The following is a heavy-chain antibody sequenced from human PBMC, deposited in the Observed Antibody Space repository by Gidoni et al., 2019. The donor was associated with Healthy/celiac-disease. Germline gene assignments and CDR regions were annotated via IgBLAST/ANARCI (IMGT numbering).Heavy chain of an antibody. V-gene: IGHV4-30-4*01. CDR3: ARANYYGSGNCAFDI. CDR1: GGSISSGDYY. J-gene: IGHJ3*02. D-gene: IGHD3-10*01. Sequence: QVQLQESGPGLVKPSQTLSLTCTVSGGSISSGDYYWRWIRQPPGKGLELIGYIYYSGSTYYNPSLKSRVTISVDTSKNQCSLKLSSVTAADTAVYYCARANYYGSGNCAFDIWGKGTMVTVSS. CDR2: IYYSGST.